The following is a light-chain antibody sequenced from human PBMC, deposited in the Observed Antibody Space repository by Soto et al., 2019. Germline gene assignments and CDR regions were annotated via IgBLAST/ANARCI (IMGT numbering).Light chain of an antibody. CDR3: QQYNNWPIT. J-gene: IGKJ5*01. V-gene: IGKV3-20*01. CDR2: GTS. Sequence: EIVLAQSPGTLSLPPGERATLSCSASQIFSSSDLAWYQQKPGQAPRLPISGTSSRATGIPDRFSGSGSGTDFTLTISRLEPEDFAVFYCQQYNNWPITFGQGTRLEI. CDR1: QIFSSSD.